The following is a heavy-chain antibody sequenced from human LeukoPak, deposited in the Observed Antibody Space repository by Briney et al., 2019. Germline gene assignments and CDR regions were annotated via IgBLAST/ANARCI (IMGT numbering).Heavy chain of an antibody. J-gene: IGHJ4*02. CDR3: SRGSSRPEWVGRVFDL. CDR2: IYYTGDT. Sequence: SETLSLTYTVSGDSITSSYWSWIRQPPGKGLEWIAYIYYTGDTNYNPSLKSRVTISHTSKNQFSLKVNSVTAADTAVYYCSRGSSRPEWVGRVFDLWGQGTLVTVSS. CDR1: GDSITSSY. D-gene: IGHD1-26*01. V-gene: IGHV4-59*01.